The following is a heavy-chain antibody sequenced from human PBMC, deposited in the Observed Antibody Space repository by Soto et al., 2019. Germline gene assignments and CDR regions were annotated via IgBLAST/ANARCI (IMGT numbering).Heavy chain of an antibody. CDR1: GFTFSSYG. D-gene: IGHD4-4*01. V-gene: IGHV3-33*01. CDR3: ARDSVDYSNYIYYYYGMDV. CDR2: IWYDGSNK. Sequence: PGGSLRLSCAASGFTFSSYGMHWVRQAPGKGLEWVAVIWYDGSNKYYADSVKGRFTISRDNSKNTLYLQMNSLRAEDTAVYYCARDSVDYSNYIYYYYGMDVWGQGTTVTVSS. J-gene: IGHJ6*02.